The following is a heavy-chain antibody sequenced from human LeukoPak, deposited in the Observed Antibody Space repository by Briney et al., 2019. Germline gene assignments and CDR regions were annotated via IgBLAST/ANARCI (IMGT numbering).Heavy chain of an antibody. V-gene: IGHV3-21*01. CDR1: GFTFSSYS. D-gene: IGHD6-19*01. CDR3: ASSRIAVAGHY. Sequence: GGSLRHSCAASGFTFSSYSMNWVRQAPGKGLEWVSSISSSSSYIYYADSVKGRFTISRDNAKNSLYLQMNSLRAEDTAVYYCASSRIAVAGHYWGQGTLVTVSS. CDR2: ISSSSSYI. J-gene: IGHJ4*02.